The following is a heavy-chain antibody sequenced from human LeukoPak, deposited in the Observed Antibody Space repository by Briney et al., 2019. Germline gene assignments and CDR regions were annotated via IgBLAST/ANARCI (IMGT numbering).Heavy chain of an antibody. Sequence: SETLSLTCTVSGGSVSGGSYYWSWIRQPPGKGLEWIGYIYYSGSTNYNPSLKSRVTISVDTSKNQFSLKLSSVTAADTAVYYCAGARSSGWYGGDLSFDYWGQGTLVTVSS. J-gene: IGHJ4*02. CDR1: GGSVSGGSYY. CDR2: IYYSGST. CDR3: AGARSSGWYGGDLSFDY. V-gene: IGHV4-61*01. D-gene: IGHD6-19*01.